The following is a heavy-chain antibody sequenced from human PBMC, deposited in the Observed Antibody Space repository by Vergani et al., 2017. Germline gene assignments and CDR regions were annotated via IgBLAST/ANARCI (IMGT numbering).Heavy chain of an antibody. CDR3: ARGDYGDYYYYGMDV. D-gene: IGHD4-17*01. CDR1: GFTFSSYG. J-gene: IGHJ6*02. Sequence: QVQLVESGGGVVQPGRSLRLSCAASGFTFSSYGMHWVRQAPGKGLEWVAVISYDGSNKYYADSGKGRFTISRDNSKNTLYLQMNSLRAEDTAVYYCARGDYGDYYYYGMDVWGQGTTVTVSS. CDR2: ISYDGSNK. V-gene: IGHV3-30*03.